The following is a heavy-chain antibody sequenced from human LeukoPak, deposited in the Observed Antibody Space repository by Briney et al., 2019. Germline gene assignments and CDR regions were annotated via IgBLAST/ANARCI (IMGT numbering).Heavy chain of an antibody. CDR1: GFTVSSNY. CDR2: IYSGGST. J-gene: IGHJ4*02. D-gene: IGHD4-17*01. V-gene: IGHV3-66*01. CDR3: ARDDPYGDHLFDY. Sequence: GGSLRLSCAASGFTVSSNYMSWVRQASGKGLEWVSVIYSGGSTYYADSVKGRFTISRDNSKNTLYLQMDSLRAEDTAVYYCARDDPYGDHLFDYWGPGTLVTVSS.